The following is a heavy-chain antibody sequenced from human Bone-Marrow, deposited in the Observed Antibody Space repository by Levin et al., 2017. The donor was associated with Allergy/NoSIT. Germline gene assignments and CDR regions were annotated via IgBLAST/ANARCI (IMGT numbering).Heavy chain of an antibody. Sequence: ASVKVSCKTSGYDFDDYAITWVRQAPGQGLEWMGWISGYGGDTNYAQRFQGRLTVTKDKSTTTVEMNLRSLRFDDTAVYYCARVQGTVELPPPITHYGMDVWGQGTTVIVSS. CDR2: ISGYGGDT. CDR3: ARVQGTVELPPPITHYGMDV. V-gene: IGHV1-18*01. J-gene: IGHJ6*02. CDR1: GYDFDDYA. D-gene: IGHD1-1*01.